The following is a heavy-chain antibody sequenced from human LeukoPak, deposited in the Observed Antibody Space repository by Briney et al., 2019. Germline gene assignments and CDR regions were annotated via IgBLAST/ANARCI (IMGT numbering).Heavy chain of an antibody. V-gene: IGHV1-69*13. D-gene: IGHD4-17*01. J-gene: IGHJ6*03. CDR1: RGTFNNNA. Sequence: GASVKVSCKASRGTFNNNAISWVRQAPGQGLEWMGGIIPIFGTPNYAQRFQGRVTITADESTSTAYMELRSLRSDDTAVYYCARDHPTVTTHTTYYYYYYMDVWGKGTTVTISS. CDR2: IIPIFGTP. CDR3: ARDHPTVTTHTTYYYYYYMDV.